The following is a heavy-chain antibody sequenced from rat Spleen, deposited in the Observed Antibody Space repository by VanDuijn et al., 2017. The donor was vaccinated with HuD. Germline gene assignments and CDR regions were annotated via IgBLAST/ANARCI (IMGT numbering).Heavy chain of an antibody. Sequence: EVQLVESGGGLVQPGRSLKFSCAASGFTFSGYAMAWVRQAPKKGLEWVATISYGDSSGHSSTYYRDSVKGRFTISRDNAKSTLSLQMDSLRSEDTATYYCARRHYGYTDYFDYWGQGVMVTVSS. CDR3: ARRHYGYTDYFDY. J-gene: IGHJ2*01. CDR2: ISYGDSSGHSST. V-gene: IGHV5-17*01. D-gene: IGHD1-9*01. CDR1: GFTFSGYA.